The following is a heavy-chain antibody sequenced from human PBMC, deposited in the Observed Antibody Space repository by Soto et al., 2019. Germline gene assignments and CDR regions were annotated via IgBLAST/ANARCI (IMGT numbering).Heavy chain of an antibody. V-gene: IGHV4-59*01. Sequence: SGTLSLTCTVSGGSISSYYWGWMRQPPGKGLEWIGYIYYSGSTNYNPSLKSRVTISVDTSKNQFSLKLSSVTAADTAVYYCARGASRAGGNDIVVVPAAIPVFFDPWGQGTLVTVSS. CDR3: ARGASRAGGNDIVVVPAAIPVFFDP. CDR1: GGSISSYY. D-gene: IGHD2-2*02. CDR2: IYYSGST. J-gene: IGHJ5*02.